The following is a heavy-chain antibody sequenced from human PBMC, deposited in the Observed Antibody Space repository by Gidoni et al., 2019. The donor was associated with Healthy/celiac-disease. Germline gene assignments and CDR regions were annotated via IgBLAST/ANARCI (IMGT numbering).Heavy chain of an antibody. D-gene: IGHD2-15*01. Sequence: QVQLVQSGAEVKKPGSSVKVSCKASGGTFSSYSISWVRQDPGQVLEWMGGIIPIFGTANYAQKFQGRVTITADESTRTAYMELSSLRSEDTAVYYCARARYCSGGSCYSPLFDYWGQGTLVTVSS. CDR1: GGTFSSYS. CDR2: IIPIFGTA. CDR3: ARARYCSGGSCYSPLFDY. V-gene: IGHV1-69*01. J-gene: IGHJ4*02.